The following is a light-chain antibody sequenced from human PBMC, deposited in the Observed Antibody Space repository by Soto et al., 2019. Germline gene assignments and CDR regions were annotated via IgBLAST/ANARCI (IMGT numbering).Light chain of an antibody. CDR1: SSNIGNHY. CDR2: DND. J-gene: IGLJ2*01. V-gene: IGLV1-51*01. CDR3: ETWDSSLSAVV. Sequence: QSVLTQPPSVSAAPGQKVSISCSGSSSNIGNHYVSWYQQLPGTAPNLLIYDNDKRPSGIPDRFSGSKSGTSATLGISGLQTGDEADYYCETWDSSLSAVVFGGGTKVTVL.